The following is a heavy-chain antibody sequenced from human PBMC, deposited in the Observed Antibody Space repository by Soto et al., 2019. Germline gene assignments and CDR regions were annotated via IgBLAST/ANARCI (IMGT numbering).Heavy chain of an antibody. J-gene: IGHJ4*02. CDR3: ARVRSRSYLGY. D-gene: IGHD2-2*01. Sequence: QVQLVQSGAEVKKPGASVKVSCKASGYTFTSYNIHWVRQAPGQGLEWMAIIDPSGGSTTYAQKFQGRVTVTRDTSTSTVYMELSSLRSEDTAIYYCARVRSRSYLGYGGQGTLVTVSS. CDR2: IDPSGGST. V-gene: IGHV1-46*01. CDR1: GYTFTSYN.